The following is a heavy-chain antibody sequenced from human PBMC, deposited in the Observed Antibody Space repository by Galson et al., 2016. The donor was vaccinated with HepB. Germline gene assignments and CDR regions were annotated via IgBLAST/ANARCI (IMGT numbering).Heavy chain of an antibody. D-gene: IGHD1-1*01. Sequence: SVKVSCKAFGGTFRDDAFSWVRQAPGQGLEWMGMINPRGGSTNYAQQFQGRVTMTRDTSTSTVYMELSSLRSEDTAVYYCARLHDYYFDYWGQGTLVTVSS. J-gene: IGHJ4*02. V-gene: IGHV1-46*01. CDR1: GGTFRDDA. CDR2: INPRGGST. CDR3: ARLHDYYFDY.